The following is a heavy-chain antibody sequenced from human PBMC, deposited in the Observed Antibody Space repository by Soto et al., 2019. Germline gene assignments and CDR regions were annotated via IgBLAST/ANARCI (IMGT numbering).Heavy chain of an antibody. CDR2: IYYSGST. CDR1: GGSISSGAYY. J-gene: IGHJ4*02. V-gene: IGHV4-30-4*02. D-gene: IGHD5-18*01. Sequence: SETLSLTCTVSGGSISSGAYYWSWVRQPPGKGLEWIGYIYYSGSTYYNPSLKSRVTISVDTSKNQFSLKLSFVTAADTAVYYCASIPRGSSFGWFDYWGQGSLVTVSS. CDR3: ASIPRGSSFGWFDY.